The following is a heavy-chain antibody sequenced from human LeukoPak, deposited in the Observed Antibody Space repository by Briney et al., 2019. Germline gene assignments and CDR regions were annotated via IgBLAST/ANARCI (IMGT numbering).Heavy chain of an antibody. V-gene: IGHV4-59*08. CDR1: GGSIISYY. Sequence: SETLSLTCTVSGGSIISYYWSWIRQPPGKGLEWIGFIFYIGSTNYNPSLKSRVTISVDTSKNQFSLKLGSVTAADTALYYCARSYSVSYSMGYWGQGTLVTVSS. CDR3: ARSYSVSYSMGY. D-gene: IGHD1-26*01. CDR2: IFYIGST. J-gene: IGHJ4*02.